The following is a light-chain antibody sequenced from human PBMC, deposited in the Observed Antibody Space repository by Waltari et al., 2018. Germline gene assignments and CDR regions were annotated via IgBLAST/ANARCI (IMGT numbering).Light chain of an antibody. CDR2: DTS. CDR1: QSVSSY. Sequence: EIVLTQSPATLSLSPGERATLSCTAIQSVSSYLAWYQQKPGQAARLLSYDTSNSATGIPARFSGSGSEADVTLTISSLEPEDFAIYYCQQRRNWVFTFGPGTTVDIK. V-gene: IGKV3-11*01. CDR3: QQRRNWVFT. J-gene: IGKJ3*01.